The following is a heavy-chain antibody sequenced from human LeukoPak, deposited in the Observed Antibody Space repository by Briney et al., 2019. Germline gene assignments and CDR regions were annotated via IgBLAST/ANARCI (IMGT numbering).Heavy chain of an antibody. V-gene: IGHV4-59*08. CDR3: ARLGGSYSVDY. Sequence: SETLSLTCTVAGGCIRSFYWSWFRQPPGRGLEWIAYVSDSGNTNYNPSLKSRVTMSIDTSKNEFSLKLSSVTATDTAVYYCARLGGSYSVDYWGQGTLVTVSS. D-gene: IGHD3-10*01. CDR2: VSDSGNT. CDR1: GGCIRSFY. J-gene: IGHJ4*02.